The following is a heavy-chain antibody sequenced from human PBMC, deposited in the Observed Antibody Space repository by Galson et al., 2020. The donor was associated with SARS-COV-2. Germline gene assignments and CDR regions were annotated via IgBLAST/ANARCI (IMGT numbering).Heavy chain of an antibody. Sequence: GGSLRLSCAASGFTFSSYGMHWVRQAPGKGLVWVALITCDGTSTYYADSVKGRFTISRDNAKNTLYLQMNSVRADDTAVYYCAKGGLFSASGWFPWFFPSFEHWAQVSLVTVSS. CDR1: GFTFSSYG. V-gene: IGHV3-30*04. J-gene: IGHJ4*02. D-gene: IGHD6-19*01. CDR3: AKGGLFSASGWFPWFFPSFEH. CDR2: ITCDGTST.